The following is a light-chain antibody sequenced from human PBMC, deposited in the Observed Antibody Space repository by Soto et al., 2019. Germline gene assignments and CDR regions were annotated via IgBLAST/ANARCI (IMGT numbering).Light chain of an antibody. V-gene: IGKV3-11*01. CDR3: QQRSNWPWT. CDR1: QGISNY. CDR2: DAS. J-gene: IGKJ1*01. Sequence: EIVLTQSPATLSLSPGETATLSCRASQGISNYLVWYQQKPGQAPRLLIYDASNRATGIPARVSGRGSGTDFTLTISSLEPEDCAIYYCQQRSNWPWTFGQGTKVEIK.